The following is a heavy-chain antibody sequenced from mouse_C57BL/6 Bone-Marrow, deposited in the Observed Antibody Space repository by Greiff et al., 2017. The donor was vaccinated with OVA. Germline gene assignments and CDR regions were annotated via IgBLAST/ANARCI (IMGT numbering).Heavy chain of an antibody. V-gene: IGHV1-15*01. D-gene: IGHD6-1*01. CDR2: IDPETGGT. CDR1: GYTFTDYE. J-gene: IGHJ3*01. Sequence: QVQLQQSGAELVRPGASVTLSCKASGYTFTDYEMHWVKQTPVHGLEWIGAIDPETGGTAYNQKFTGKAILTADKSSSTAYMELRSLTSEDSAVYYCTRSELSFFAYWGQGTLVTVSA. CDR3: TRSELSFFAY.